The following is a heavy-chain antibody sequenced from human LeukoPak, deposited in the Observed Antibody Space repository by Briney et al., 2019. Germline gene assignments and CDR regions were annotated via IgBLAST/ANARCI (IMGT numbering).Heavy chain of an antibody. CDR1: GGSISSYY. D-gene: IGHD5-24*01. V-gene: IGHV4-59*01. CDR3: ARGIGDGYNHPFDY. Sequence: SETLSLTCTVSGGSISSYYWSWIRQPPGKGLEWVGYIYYSGSTNYNPSLKTRVTISVDTSKIQFSMKLSSVTAADTAVYYCARGIGDGYNHPFDYWGQGTLVTVSS. CDR2: IYYSGST. J-gene: IGHJ4*01.